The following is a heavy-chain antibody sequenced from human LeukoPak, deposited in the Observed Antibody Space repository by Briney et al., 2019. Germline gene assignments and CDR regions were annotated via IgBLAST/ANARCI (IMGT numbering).Heavy chain of an antibody. CDR2: IYYSGST. CDR3: ARADCGGDCYLYNWFDP. Sequence: SQTLSLTCTVSGGSISSGGYYWSWIRQHPGKGLEWIGYIYYSGSTYYNPSLKSRVTISVDTSKNQFSLKLSSVTAADTAVYYCARADCGGDCYLYNWFDPWGQGTLVTVSS. D-gene: IGHD2-21*02. V-gene: IGHV4-31*03. CDR1: GGSISSGGYY. J-gene: IGHJ5*02.